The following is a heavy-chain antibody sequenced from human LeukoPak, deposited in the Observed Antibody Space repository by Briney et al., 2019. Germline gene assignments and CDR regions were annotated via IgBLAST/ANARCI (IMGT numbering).Heavy chain of an antibody. V-gene: IGHV3-7*01. J-gene: IGHJ4*02. D-gene: IGHD1-14*01. CDR1: GFTLSRYW. Sequence: PGGSLRLSCAASGFTLSRYWMSWVRQAPGKGLEWVANINEDAGERHYVDTVKGRFTISRDNAKNSLYLQMNSLRAEDTAVYYCARGGNLENWGRGTLVTVSS. CDR3: ARGGNLEN. CDR2: INEDAGER.